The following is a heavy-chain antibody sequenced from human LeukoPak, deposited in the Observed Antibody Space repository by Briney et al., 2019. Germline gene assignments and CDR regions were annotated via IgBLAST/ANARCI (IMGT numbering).Heavy chain of an antibody. CDR3: AKEWGYSYGYYFDY. CDR2: ISGDGGST. D-gene: IGHD5-18*01. J-gene: IGHJ4*02. Sequence: TGGSLRLSXAASGFTFDDYAMHWVRQAPGKGLEWDSLISGDGGSTYYADSVKGRFTISRDNSKNSLYLQMNSLRTEDTALYYCAKEWGYSYGYYFDYWGQGTLVTASS. CDR1: GFTFDDYA. V-gene: IGHV3-43*02.